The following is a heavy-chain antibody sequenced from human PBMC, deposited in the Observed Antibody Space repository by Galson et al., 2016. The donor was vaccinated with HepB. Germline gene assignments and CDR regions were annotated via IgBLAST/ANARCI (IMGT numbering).Heavy chain of an antibody. CDR2: IDPGDSAT. CDR1: GSNCNIYW. D-gene: IGHD3-3*01. J-gene: IGHJ6*02. CDR3: ARVFWPPHRDRYYYGMDV. Sequence: GSEVTQPGETLMISCKTPGSNCNIYWIAWVRQMPGTGLEWMVIIDPGDSATKYSPSCQGQVTISADKSISTAYLQWSSQKASDTAMFYCARVFWPPHRDRYYYGMDVWGQGTTVTVSS. V-gene: IGHV5-51*01.